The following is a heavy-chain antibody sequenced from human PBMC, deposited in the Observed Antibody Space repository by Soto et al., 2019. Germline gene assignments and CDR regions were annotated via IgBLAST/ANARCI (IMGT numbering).Heavy chain of an antibody. CDR1: GFTSSIYL. CDR2: ISDDGINK. V-gene: IGHV3-30-3*01. CDR3: ARWARITGSTNRGLDV. D-gene: IGHD1-7*01. Sequence: GGSLRLSCAASGFTSSIYLLHWARQAPGKGLEWVAVISDDGINKNYADSVKSRFTISRDNSNNTLYLQMNSLRPDDTAVYYCARWARITGSTNRGLDVWGQGTTVTVSS. J-gene: IGHJ6*02.